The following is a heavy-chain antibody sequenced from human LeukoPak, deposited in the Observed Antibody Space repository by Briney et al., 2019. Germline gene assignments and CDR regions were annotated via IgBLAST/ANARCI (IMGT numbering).Heavy chain of an antibody. CDR2: IEYSGGSA. V-gene: IGHV3-23*01. CDR1: GFTLSSYE. CDR3: ARDFGY. D-gene: IGHD3-10*01. Sequence: SGGSLRLSCIVSGFTLSSYEMSWIRQAPGKGLEWVASIEYSGGSAYYADSVKGRFSISREDSKNTLYLEMDGLRPDDTAVYYCARDFGYWGQGTLVTVSS. J-gene: IGHJ4*02.